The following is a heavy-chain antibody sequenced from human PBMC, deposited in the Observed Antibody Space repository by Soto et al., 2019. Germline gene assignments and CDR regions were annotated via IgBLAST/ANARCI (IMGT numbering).Heavy chain of an antibody. Sequence: QVQLVQSGAEVKKPGPSVKVSCKASGGTFSSYAFSWVRQAPGQGLEWMGGFIPIFGAADYAQNFQGRVTIAADESTSTAYMELSSLRSEDTAVYYCASPRDNYYYNGMDVWGQGTTVTVSS. CDR2: FIPIFGAA. CDR3: ASPRDNYYYNGMDV. V-gene: IGHV1-69*12. D-gene: IGHD3-10*01. J-gene: IGHJ6*02. CDR1: GGTFSSYA.